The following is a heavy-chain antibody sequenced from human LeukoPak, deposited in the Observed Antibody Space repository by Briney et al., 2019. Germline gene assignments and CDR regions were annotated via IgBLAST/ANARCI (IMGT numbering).Heavy chain of an antibody. D-gene: IGHD3-22*01. V-gene: IGHV4-59*01. CDR2: IYYSGST. CDR1: GGSISSYY. Sequence: TSETLSLTCTVSGGSISSYYWSWIRQPPGKGLEWIGYIYYSGSTNYNPSLKSRVTISVDTSKNQFSLKLSSVTAADTAVYYCATDSSGYYYTLDYWGQGTLVTVSS. J-gene: IGHJ4*02. CDR3: ATDSSGYYYTLDY.